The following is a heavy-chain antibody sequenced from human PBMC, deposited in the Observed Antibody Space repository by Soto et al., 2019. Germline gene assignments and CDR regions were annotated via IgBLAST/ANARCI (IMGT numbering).Heavy chain of an antibody. V-gene: IGHV3-33*01. CDR2: IWYDGSNK. CDR3: ARGGGESTIFGVAYYYGMDV. CDR1: GFTFSSYG. Sequence: PGGSLRLSCAASGFTFSSYGMHWVRQAPGKGLEWVAVIWYDGSNKYYADSVKGRFTISRDNSKNTLYLQMNSLRAEDTAVYYCARGGGESTIFGVAYYYGMDVWGQGTTVTVSS. J-gene: IGHJ6*02. D-gene: IGHD3-3*01.